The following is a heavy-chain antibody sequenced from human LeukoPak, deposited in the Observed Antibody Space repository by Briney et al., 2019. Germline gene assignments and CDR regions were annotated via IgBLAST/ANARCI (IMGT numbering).Heavy chain of an antibody. CDR3: ARDPVGVRYNYYGMDV. CDR1: GYTFTNYY. J-gene: IGHJ6*02. D-gene: IGHD2-8*01. Sequence: ASVKVSCKASGYTFTNYYMHWVRQAPGQGLEWMGIVNPSGGSTTYAQKFQGRVSITRDTSTSTVYMELSSLRSEDTAVYYCARDPVGVRYNYYGMDVWGQGTTVTVSS. V-gene: IGHV1-46*01. CDR2: VNPSGGST.